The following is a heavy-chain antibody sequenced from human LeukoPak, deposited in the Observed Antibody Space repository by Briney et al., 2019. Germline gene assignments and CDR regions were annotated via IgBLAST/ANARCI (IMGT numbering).Heavy chain of an antibody. CDR3: VISSGYYTYDY. Sequence: SETLSLTCTVSGGSISSYYWSWIRHPAAKGLEWIGRIYTSGSTNYNPSLKSRVTMSVDTSKNQFSLKLSSVTAADTAVYYCVISSGYYTYDYWGQGTLVTVSS. CDR2: IYTSGST. J-gene: IGHJ4*02. CDR1: GGSISSYY. D-gene: IGHD3-22*01. V-gene: IGHV4-4*07.